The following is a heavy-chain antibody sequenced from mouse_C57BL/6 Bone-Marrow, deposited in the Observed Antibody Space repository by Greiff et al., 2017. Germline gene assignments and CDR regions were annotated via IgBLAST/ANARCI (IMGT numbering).Heavy chain of an antibody. CDR3: TMPPYYAMDY. Sequence: VQLKESGTVLARPGASVKMSCKTSGYTFTSYWMHWVKQRPGQGLEWIGAIYPGNSDTSYNQKFKGKAKLTADTSASTAYMELSSLTNEDSSVYYCTMPPYYAMDYWGQGTSVTVSS. D-gene: IGHD6-1*01. J-gene: IGHJ4*01. CDR2: IYPGNSDT. CDR1: GYTFTSYW. V-gene: IGHV1-5*01.